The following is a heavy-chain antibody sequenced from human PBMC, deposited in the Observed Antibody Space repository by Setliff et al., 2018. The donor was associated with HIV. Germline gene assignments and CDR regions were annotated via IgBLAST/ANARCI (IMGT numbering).Heavy chain of an antibody. D-gene: IGHD2-15*01. Sequence: SLTCTFSGVTSGDYYWTWIRQHPVKGLEWIGYIYSSGTKYYNPSLKSRLAISPDTSKNQFSLNLKSVTAADAAVYYCARGFCSGGFCHPNFYHYMDVWGKGTTVTVSS. V-gene: IGHV4-31*03. CDR3: ARGFCSGGFCHPNFYHYMDV. CDR1: GVTSGDYY. J-gene: IGHJ6*03. CDR2: IYSSGTK.